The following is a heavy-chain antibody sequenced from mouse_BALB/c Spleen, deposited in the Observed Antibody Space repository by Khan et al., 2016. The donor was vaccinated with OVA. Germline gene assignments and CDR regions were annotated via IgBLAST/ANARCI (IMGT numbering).Heavy chain of an antibody. V-gene: IGHV3-2*02. CDR2: ISYRGST. CDR3: ARTARIKY. Sequence: EVKLLESGPGLVKPSQSLSLTCTVTGYSITSGYGWNWIRQFPGNKLEWMGYISYRGSTNYNPSLKSRISINRDTSKNQFFLQLNSVTTEDTATYYCARTARIKYWGQGTTLTVSS. D-gene: IGHD1-2*01. J-gene: IGHJ2*01. CDR1: GYSITSGYG.